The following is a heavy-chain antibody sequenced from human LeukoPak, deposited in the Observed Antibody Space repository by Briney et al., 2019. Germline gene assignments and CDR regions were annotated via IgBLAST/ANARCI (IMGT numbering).Heavy chain of an antibody. CDR3: ATTGGDIYYYYMDV. V-gene: IGHV1-69*13. J-gene: IGHJ6*03. Sequence: SVKVSCKASGDTFNTYTFIWVRQAPGQGLEWMGGIIPIFVTTNYAQKFQDRVTITADESTSTTYMELSSLKSEDTAVYYCATTGGDIYYYYMDVWGKGTTVTISS. D-gene: IGHD3-16*01. CDR2: IIPIFVTT. CDR1: GDTFNTYT.